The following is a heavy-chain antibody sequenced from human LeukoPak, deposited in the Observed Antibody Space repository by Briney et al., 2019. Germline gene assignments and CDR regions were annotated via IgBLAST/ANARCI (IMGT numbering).Heavy chain of an antibody. V-gene: IGHV4-39*01. J-gene: IGHJ3*02. Sequence: PSETLSLTCTVSGGSISSSSYYWGWIRQPPGKGLEWIGSIYYSGGTAYNPSLKSRVTISVDTSKNQFSLKLSSVTAADTAVYYCASRWGYYDSSGYYYVASLDAFDIWGQGTMVTVSS. CDR3: ASRWGYYDSSGYYYVASLDAFDI. CDR1: GGSISSSSYY. CDR2: IYYSGGT. D-gene: IGHD3-22*01.